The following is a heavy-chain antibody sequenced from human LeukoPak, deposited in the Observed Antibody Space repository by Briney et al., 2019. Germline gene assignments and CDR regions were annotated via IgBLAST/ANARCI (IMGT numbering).Heavy chain of an antibody. V-gene: IGHV4-39*01. CDR2: ICCSGST. CDR1: GGSISSSSYY. J-gene: IGHJ6*02. Sequence: SEALSLTCSVPGGSISSSSYYWGWIRQPPGKGLEWDGSICCSGSTYYNPSLKSRVTISVDTSKIQFSLKLSSVTAADTAVYYCARHVSSSGWTYYYYYYGMDVWGQGTTVTVSS. CDR3: ARHVSSSGWTYYYYYYGMDV. D-gene: IGHD6-19*01.